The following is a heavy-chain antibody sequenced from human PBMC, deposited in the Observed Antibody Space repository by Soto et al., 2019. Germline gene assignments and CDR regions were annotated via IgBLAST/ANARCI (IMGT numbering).Heavy chain of an antibody. CDR2: IYYSGST. V-gene: IGHV4-31*03. CDR3: ARDGSSYSSGWLGAFDT. D-gene: IGHD6-19*01. Sequence: SETLSLTCTVSGGSISSGGYYWSWIRQHPGKGLEWIGYIYYSGSTYYNPSLKSRVTISVDTSKNQFSLKLSSVTAADTAVYYCARDGSSYSSGWLGAFDTWGQGTMVTVSS. CDR1: GGSISSGGYY. J-gene: IGHJ3*02.